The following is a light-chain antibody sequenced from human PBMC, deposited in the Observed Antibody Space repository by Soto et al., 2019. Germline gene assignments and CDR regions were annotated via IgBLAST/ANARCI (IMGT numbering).Light chain of an antibody. CDR1: QSVSNTY. J-gene: IGKJ2*01. CDR2: AAS. Sequence: EVVLTQSPGTLSLSPGEGATLSCRASQSVSNTYLAWYRQKPGQAPRLLIYAASSRATGIPDRFSGSGSGTHFTLTISRLEPEDFAVYFCLHHGSPPYTFGRGTKLEIK. V-gene: IGKV3-20*01. CDR3: LHHGSPPYT.